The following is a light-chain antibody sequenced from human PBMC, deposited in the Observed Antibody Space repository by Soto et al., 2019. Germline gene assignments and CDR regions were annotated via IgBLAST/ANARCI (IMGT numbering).Light chain of an antibody. CDR1: QGIASY. Sequence: QLTQSPSSLSASVGDRVTITCRASQGIASYLAWYQQKPGKAPKLLIYAASSLQSGVPSRFRGSGSGTDFTLNITSLQPEDFETYYCKQLTSYFTFGPGTKVDI. V-gene: IGKV1-9*01. CDR2: AAS. CDR3: KQLTSYFT. J-gene: IGKJ3*01.